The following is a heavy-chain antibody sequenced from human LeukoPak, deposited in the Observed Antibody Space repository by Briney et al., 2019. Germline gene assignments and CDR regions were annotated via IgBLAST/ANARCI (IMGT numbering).Heavy chain of an antibody. CDR2: ISSSSSYI. Sequence: GGSLRLSCAASGFTFSSYSMNWVRQAPGKGLEWVSFISSSSSYIYYADSVKGRFTISRDNAKNSLYLQMNSLRAEDTALYYCARGIIAAAGSNWFDPWGQGTLVTVSS. CDR3: ARGIIAAAGSNWFDP. CDR1: GFTFSSYS. J-gene: IGHJ5*02. V-gene: IGHV3-21*04. D-gene: IGHD6-13*01.